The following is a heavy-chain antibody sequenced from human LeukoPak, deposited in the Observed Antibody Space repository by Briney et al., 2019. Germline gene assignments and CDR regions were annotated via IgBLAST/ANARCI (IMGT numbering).Heavy chain of an antibody. D-gene: IGHD3-22*01. CDR2: IYYSGST. Sequence: SETLSLTCTVSGVSISSGGYYWSWIRQHPGKGLEWIGYIYYSGSTYYNPSLKSRVTISVDTSKNQFSLKLSSVTAADTAVYYCASQTYYYDSSGEYYFDYWGQGTLVTVSS. CDR1: GVSISSGGYY. CDR3: ASQTYYYDSSGEYYFDY. J-gene: IGHJ4*02. V-gene: IGHV4-31*03.